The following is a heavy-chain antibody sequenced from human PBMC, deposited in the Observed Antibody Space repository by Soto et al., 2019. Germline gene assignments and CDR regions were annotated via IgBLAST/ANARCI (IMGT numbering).Heavy chain of an antibody. CDR3: VSVTRYCSGGGCTPNWFDP. CDR1: GGSISSGDSY. CDR2: IYYTGST. D-gene: IGHD2-15*01. J-gene: IGHJ5*02. Sequence: QVQLQESGPGLVKPSQTLSLTCTVSGGSISSGDSYWSWIRQPPGKGLEWIGYIYYTGSTYYSPSLKSRLTISINTSKNQFSLKLNSVTAADTAVYYCVSVTRYCSGGGCTPNWFDPWGQGTLVTVS. V-gene: IGHV4-30-4*01.